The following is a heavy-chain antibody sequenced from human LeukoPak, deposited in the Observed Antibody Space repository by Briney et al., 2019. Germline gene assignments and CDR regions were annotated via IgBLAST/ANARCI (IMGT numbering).Heavy chain of an antibody. V-gene: IGHV1-46*01. CDR1: GYTFTRYY. CDR2: INPSGGST. J-gene: IGHJ4*02. CDR3: ARDLPREVTVDY. Sequence: PSVKDSCKASGYTFTRYYMHWVRQAPGQGLEWMGIINPSGGSTSYAQKFQGRVTMNRDTSTSTVYMELSSLRSEDTAVYYRARDLPREVTVDYWGQGTLVTVSS.